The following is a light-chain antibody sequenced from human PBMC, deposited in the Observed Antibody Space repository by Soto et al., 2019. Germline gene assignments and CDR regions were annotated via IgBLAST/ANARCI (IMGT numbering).Light chain of an antibody. CDR1: SSDVGGYDY. V-gene: IGLV2-14*03. CDR3: SSYTHSDTVV. CDR2: HVT. J-gene: IGLJ2*01. Sequence: QSALTQPASVSGSPGQSITISCTGTSSDVGGYDYVSWYQQHPGKAPKLMIYHVTNRPSGVSSRFSGSKSGNTASLTISGLQAEDEADYYCSSYTHSDTVVFGGGTQLTVL.